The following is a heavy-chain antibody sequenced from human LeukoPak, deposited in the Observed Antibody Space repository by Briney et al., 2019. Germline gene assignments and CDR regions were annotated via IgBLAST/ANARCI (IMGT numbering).Heavy chain of an antibody. CDR3: AKNSGSYSVFWD. CDR1: GFTFSSYG. CDR2: ISGSGGST. Sequence: GGSLRLSCAASGFTFSSYGMSWVRQAPGKGLEWVSGISGSGGSTYYADSVKGRFTISRDNSKNTLYLQMNSLRAEDTAIYYCAKNSGSYSVFWDWGQGTLVTVSS. D-gene: IGHD1-26*01. J-gene: IGHJ4*02. V-gene: IGHV3-23*01.